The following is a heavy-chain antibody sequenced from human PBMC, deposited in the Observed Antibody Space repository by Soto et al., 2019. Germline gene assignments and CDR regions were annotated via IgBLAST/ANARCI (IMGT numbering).Heavy chain of an antibody. CDR2: ISSSGSTI. D-gene: IGHD6-13*01. J-gene: IGHJ2*01. V-gene: IGHV3-48*03. CDR3: ARVTAAAGGTLIWYFDL. Sequence: EVQLVESGGGLVQPGGSLRLSCAASGFTFSSYEMNWVRQAPGKGLEWVSYISSSGSTIYYADSVKGRFTISRDNAKNSLYLQMNSLRAEDTAVYYCARVTAAAGGTLIWYFDLWGRGTLVTVSS. CDR1: GFTFSSYE.